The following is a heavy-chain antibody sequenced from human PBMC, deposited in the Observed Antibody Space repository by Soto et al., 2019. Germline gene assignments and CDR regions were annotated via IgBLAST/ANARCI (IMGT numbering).Heavy chain of an antibody. J-gene: IGHJ6*02. CDR1: GYTFTSYG. CDR2: ISAYNGNT. CDR3: ARDGVRFLEWLLFDYYGMDV. D-gene: IGHD3-3*01. Sequence: ASVKVSCKASGYTFTSYGISWVRQAPGQGLEWMGWISAYNGNTNYAQKLQGRVTMTTDTSTSTAYMELRSLRSDDTAVYYFARDGVRFLEWLLFDYYGMDVWGQGTTVTVSS. V-gene: IGHV1-18*01.